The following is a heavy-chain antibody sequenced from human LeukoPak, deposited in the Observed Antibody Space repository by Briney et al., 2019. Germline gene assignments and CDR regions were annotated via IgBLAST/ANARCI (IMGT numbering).Heavy chain of an antibody. D-gene: IGHD2-15*01. Sequence: SETLSLTCTVSGGSISSYYWSWIRQPPGKGLEWIGYIYTSGSTNYKPSLRSRVTMSVDTSKNQFSLKLNSVTAADTAVYYCARLHCSGGSCYSPLDNWFDPWGQGTLVTVSS. J-gene: IGHJ5*02. V-gene: IGHV4-4*08. CDR3: ARLHCSGGSCYSPLDNWFDP. CDR1: GGSISSYY. CDR2: IYTSGST.